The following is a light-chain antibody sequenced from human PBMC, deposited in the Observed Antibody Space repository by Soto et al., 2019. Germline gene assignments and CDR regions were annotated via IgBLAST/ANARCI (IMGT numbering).Light chain of an antibody. CDR2: GVT. V-gene: IGLV2-14*03. CDR1: SRDVGGFNF. CDR3: SSYTSSSTLV. J-gene: IGLJ1*01. Sequence: QSALTQPASVSVSPGQSIIISCSGTSRDVGGFNFVSWYQHHPGKAPKLMIYGVTNRPSGVSDRFSGSKSGNTASLTISGLQAEDEADYYCSSYTSSSTLVFGSGTKVTVL.